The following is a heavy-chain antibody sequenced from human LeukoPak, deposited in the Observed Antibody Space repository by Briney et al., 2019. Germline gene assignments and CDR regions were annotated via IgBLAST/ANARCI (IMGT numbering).Heavy chain of an antibody. CDR2: INHSGST. CDR1: GGSFSGYY. Sequence: SETLSLTCAVYGGSFSGYYWSWIRQPPGKGLEWIGEINHSGSTNYNPSLKSRVTISVDTSKNQFSLKLSSVTAADTAVYYCARGRSNGWFYWGQGTLVTVSS. J-gene: IGHJ4*02. V-gene: IGHV4-34*01. D-gene: IGHD2-8*01. CDR3: ARGRSNGWFY.